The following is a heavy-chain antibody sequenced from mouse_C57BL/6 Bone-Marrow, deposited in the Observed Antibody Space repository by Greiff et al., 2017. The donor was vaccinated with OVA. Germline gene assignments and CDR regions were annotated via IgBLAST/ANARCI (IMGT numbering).Heavy chain of an antibody. V-gene: IGHV1-55*01. J-gene: IGHJ4*01. D-gene: IGHD3-2*01. CDR3: AREADSSYAMDY. CDR2: IYSGSGST. CDR1: GYTFTSYC. Sequence: QVQLQQPGAELVKPGASVKMSCKASGYTFTSYCITWVKQRPGQGLEWIGDIYSGSGSTNYNEKFKSKSTLTVDTSSSTAYMQLSSLTSEDSAGYYCAREADSSYAMDYGGQGTSVTVSS.